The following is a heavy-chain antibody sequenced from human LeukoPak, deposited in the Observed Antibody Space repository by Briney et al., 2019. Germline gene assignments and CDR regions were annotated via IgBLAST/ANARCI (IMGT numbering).Heavy chain of an antibody. V-gene: IGHV3-21*01. CDR3: ARKENILTGYYDH. J-gene: IGHJ5*02. D-gene: IGHD3-9*01. CDR2: ISSDSNYI. Sequence: KPGGSLRLSCAASGFTFSSYTMNWVRQAPGKGLEWVSSISSDSNYIYYADSVKGRSTISRDNAWNSLYLQMNSLRAEDTAVYYCARKENILTGYYDHWGQGTLVTVSS. CDR1: GFTFSSYT.